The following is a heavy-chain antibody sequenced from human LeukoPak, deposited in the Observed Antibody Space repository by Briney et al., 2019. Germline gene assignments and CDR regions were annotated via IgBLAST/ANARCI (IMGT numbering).Heavy chain of an antibody. V-gene: IGHV3-23*01. CDR2: ISVASNT. D-gene: IGHD3-3*01. CDR1: GLAFSSYA. J-gene: IGHJ4*02. Sequence: GGSLRLSCAASGLAFSSYAMSWVRQAPGKGGEGVSTISVASNTFYADSVQDRFTISRDNSRNTVYLQMTSLRADDTAVYYCADYGVSGVRNNFYWGQGTLVTVSS. CDR3: ADYGVSGVRNNFY.